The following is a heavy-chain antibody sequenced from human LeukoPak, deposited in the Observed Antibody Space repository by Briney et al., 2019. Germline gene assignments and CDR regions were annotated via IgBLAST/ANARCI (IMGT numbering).Heavy chain of an antibody. D-gene: IGHD1-26*01. V-gene: IGHV4-59*12. Sequence: SETLSLTCTVSGGSISSYYWSWIRQPPGKGLEWIGYIYYSGSTNYNPSLKSRVTISVDTSKNQFSLKLSSVTAADTAVYYCFSGSYEIDAFDIWGQGTMVTVSS. CDR2: IYYSGST. CDR3: FSGSYEIDAFDI. J-gene: IGHJ3*02. CDR1: GGSISSYY.